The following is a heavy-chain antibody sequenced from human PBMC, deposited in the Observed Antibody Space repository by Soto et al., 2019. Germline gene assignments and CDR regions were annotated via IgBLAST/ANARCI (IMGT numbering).Heavy chain of an antibody. Sequence: SETLSLTCAVSGYSISSGYYWGWLRHPPGKGLEWIGSIHHGGSTYYYPSLNSRVTFSFDMTNNHDSLIMNSVTAAHSAVYYCARVGPWVPFYYDTSDYTFANWFDPWGQGTLVTVSS. CDR1: GYSISSGYY. CDR2: IHHGGST. V-gene: IGHV4-38-2*01. CDR3: ARVGPWVPFYYDTSDYTFANWFDP. J-gene: IGHJ5*02. D-gene: IGHD3-22*01.